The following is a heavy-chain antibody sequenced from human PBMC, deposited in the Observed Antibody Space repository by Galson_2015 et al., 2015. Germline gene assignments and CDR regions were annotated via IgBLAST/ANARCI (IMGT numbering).Heavy chain of an antibody. CDR3: AREGGDNYYYYGMDV. CDR1: GYTFTSSG. J-gene: IGHJ6*02. Sequence: SVKVSCKASGYTFTSSGINWVRQAPGQGLEWMAWISAYNGNTNYAQKLQGRVTLTTDTSTSTAYMELRSLRSDDTAVYYCAREGGDNYYYYGMDVWGQGTTVTVSS. V-gene: IGHV1-18*01. D-gene: IGHD3-16*01. CDR2: ISAYNGNT.